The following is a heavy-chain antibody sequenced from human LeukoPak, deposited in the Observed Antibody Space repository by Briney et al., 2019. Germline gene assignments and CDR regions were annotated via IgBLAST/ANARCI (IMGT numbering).Heavy chain of an antibody. J-gene: IGHJ6*03. D-gene: IGHD2-2*01. Sequence: GGSLRLSCEASGFSFSGYAMSWVRQAPGKGLDWVSGVSDSGVNTYYADSVKGRFTISRDNSKYTLFLQMNSLRAEDTAVYYCAKGGGFVVVPAAGSNYYYMDVWGKGTTVTVSS. CDR1: GFSFSGYA. CDR3: AKGGGFVVVPAAGSNYYYMDV. V-gene: IGHV3-23*01. CDR2: VSDSGVNT.